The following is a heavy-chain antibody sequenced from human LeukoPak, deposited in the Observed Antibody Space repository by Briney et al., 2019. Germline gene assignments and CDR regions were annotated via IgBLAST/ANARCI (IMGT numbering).Heavy chain of an antibody. CDR1: GGSISSYY. CDR3: ARVDTAMVSFDY. CDR2: IYYSGST. V-gene: IGHV4-59*01. D-gene: IGHD5-18*01. J-gene: IGHJ4*02. Sequence: PSETLSLTCTVSGGSISSYYWSWIRQPPGKGLEWIGYIYYSGSTNYNPSLKSRVTISVDTSKNPFSLKLSSVTAADTAVYYCARVDTAMVSFDYWGQGTLVTVSS.